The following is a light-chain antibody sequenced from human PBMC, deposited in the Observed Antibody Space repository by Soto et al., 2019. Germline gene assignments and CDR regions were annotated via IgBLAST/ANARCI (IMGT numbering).Light chain of an antibody. V-gene: IGKV3-20*01. CDR3: QLYGSSPPYI. CDR1: QSVSNNY. J-gene: IGKJ2*01. CDR2: GSS. Sequence: EGVLTQSPGTLSLSPGERATLSCRASQSVSNNYFAWYQQKPGQAPRLLIFGSSDRATGIPDRFSGSGSGTDFTLIISRLEPEDFAVYYCQLYGSSPPYIFGQGTKLEIK.